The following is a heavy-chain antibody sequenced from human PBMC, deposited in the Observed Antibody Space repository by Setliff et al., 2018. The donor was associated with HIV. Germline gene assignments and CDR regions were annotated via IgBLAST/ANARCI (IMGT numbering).Heavy chain of an antibody. Sequence: PSETLSLTCTVSGYSISSGYYWGWIRQTPGKGLEWIGSIYLSGSTYYNPSLKSRVTISLDTSKNQFSLKLSSVTAVDTAVYYCARTSIRSGWGRNNWFDPWGQGTLVTVSS. J-gene: IGHJ5*02. CDR3: ARTSIRSGWGRNNWFDP. CDR1: GYSISSGYY. D-gene: IGHD6-19*01. CDR2: IYLSGST. V-gene: IGHV4-38-2*02.